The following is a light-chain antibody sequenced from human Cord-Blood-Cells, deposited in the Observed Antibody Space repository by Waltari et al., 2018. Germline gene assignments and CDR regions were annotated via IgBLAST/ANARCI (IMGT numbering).Light chain of an antibody. CDR3: MIWHSSAWV. J-gene: IGLJ3*02. Sequence: QAVLTQPASLSASPGASPSLTCTLRSGINVGTTRIYWHQHKPGSPPQYLLRYKSDSDKQQGSGVPSRFSGSKDASANAGILLIAGLQSEDEADYYCMIWHSSAWVFGGGTKLTVL. V-gene: IGLV5-45*01. CDR2: YKSDSDK. CDR1: SGINVGTTR.